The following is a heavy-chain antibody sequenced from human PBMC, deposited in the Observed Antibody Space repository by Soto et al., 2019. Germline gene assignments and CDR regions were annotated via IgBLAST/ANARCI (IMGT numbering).Heavy chain of an antibody. CDR1: GGSISSGDYY. Sequence: SETLSLTCTVSGGSISSGDYYGSWIRQHPGKGLEWIGNIYYSGFTYYNPSLKSRLIISVDTSKNQFSLKLSSVTAADTAVYYCARASWDSCGKRMDYWGQGTLVTVSS. CDR2: IYYSGFT. CDR3: ARASWDSCGKRMDY. J-gene: IGHJ4*02. V-gene: IGHV4-31*03. D-gene: IGHD6-19*01.